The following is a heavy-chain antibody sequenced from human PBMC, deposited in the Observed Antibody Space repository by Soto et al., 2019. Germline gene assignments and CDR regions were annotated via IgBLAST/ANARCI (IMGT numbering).Heavy chain of an antibody. V-gene: IGHV1-18*01. Sequence: ASVKVSCKASGYTFTSYGISWVRQAPGQGLEWMGWISGQNGNTYYAQKFQGRVTMTTDTSTSATYMELRSLGSDDTAVYYCARDYFYSSAYFHDTFDIWGQGTMVTVSS. CDR1: GYTFTSYG. CDR2: ISGQNGNT. J-gene: IGHJ3*02. CDR3: ARDYFYSSAYFHDTFDI. D-gene: IGHD3-22*01.